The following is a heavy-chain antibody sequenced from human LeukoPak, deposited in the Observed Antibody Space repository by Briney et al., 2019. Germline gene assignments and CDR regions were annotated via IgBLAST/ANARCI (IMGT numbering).Heavy chain of an antibody. CDR1: GGTFSSYA. CDR3: ARLHSGYGDYWAGSGYYYYGMDV. Sequence: SVKVSCKASGGTFSSYAISWVRQAPGQGLEWMGRIIPIFGIANYAQKFQGRVTITADKSTSTAYMELSSLRSEDTAVYYCARLHSGYGDYWAGSGYYYYGMDVWGQGTTVTVSS. D-gene: IGHD4-17*01. J-gene: IGHJ6*02. CDR2: IIPIFGIA. V-gene: IGHV1-69*04.